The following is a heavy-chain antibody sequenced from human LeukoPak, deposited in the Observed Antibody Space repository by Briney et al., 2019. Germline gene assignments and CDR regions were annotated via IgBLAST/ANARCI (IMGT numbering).Heavy chain of an antibody. J-gene: IGHJ4*01. CDR3: ASNRSRVQQPLVAGI. CDR2: IIPIFGTA. CDR1: GGTFSSYA. D-gene: IGHD6-13*01. V-gene: IGHV1-69*13. Sequence: SVKVSCKASGGTFSSYAISWVRQAPGQGLEWMGGIIPIFGTANYAQKFQGRVTITADESTSPASMALSSLRPEPTAAYHCASNRSRVQQPLVAGIWGHGTLVTVSS.